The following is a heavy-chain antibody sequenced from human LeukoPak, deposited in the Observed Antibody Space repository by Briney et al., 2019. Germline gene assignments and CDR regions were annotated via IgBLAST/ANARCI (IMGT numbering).Heavy chain of an antibody. CDR2: IYHSGST. D-gene: IGHD3-10*01. V-gene: IGHV4-38-2*02. CDR3: ARDLWFGELLAY. J-gene: IGHJ4*02. CDR1: GYSISSGYY. Sequence: NPSETLSLTCTVSGYSISSGYYWGWIRQPPGKGLEWIGSIYHSGSTYYNPSLKSRVTISVDTSKNQFSLKLSSVTAADTAVYYCARDLWFGELLAYWGQGTLVTVSS.